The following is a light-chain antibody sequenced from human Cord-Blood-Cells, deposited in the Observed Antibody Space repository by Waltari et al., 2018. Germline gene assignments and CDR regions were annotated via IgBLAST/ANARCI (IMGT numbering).Light chain of an antibody. CDR2: DAS. J-gene: IGKJ2*01. CDR1: QSVSSY. Sequence: IVLTQSPGTLSLSPGERATLSCRASQSVSSYLAWYQQKPGQAPRLLIYDASNRATGIPARFSGSGSGTDFTLTISSLEPEDFAVYYCQQRSNWPPETFGQGTKLEIK. CDR3: QQRSNWPPET. V-gene: IGKV3-11*01.